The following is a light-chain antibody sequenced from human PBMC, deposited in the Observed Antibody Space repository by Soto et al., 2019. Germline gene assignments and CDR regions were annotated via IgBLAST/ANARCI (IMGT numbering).Light chain of an antibody. V-gene: IGKV3-11*01. CDR1: QSFRSY. Sequence: EIVLTQSPATLSLSRGERATLSCRASQSFRSYLAWYQQKPGQAPRLLIYEASNRATGIPARFSGSGSGTDFTLTISSLEPEDFAVYYCQQRSNWPPLTFGQGTRLEIK. J-gene: IGKJ5*01. CDR2: EAS. CDR3: QQRSNWPPLT.